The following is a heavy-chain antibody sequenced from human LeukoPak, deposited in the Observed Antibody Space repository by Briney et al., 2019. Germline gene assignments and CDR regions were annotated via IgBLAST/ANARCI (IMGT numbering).Heavy chain of an antibody. V-gene: IGHV4-59*12. CDR3: ARRRYDASGYYPSRGRYFDY. CDR2: MYYSGST. Sequence: PSETLSLTCTVSGDSFISYYWSWIRQPPGKDLEWIGYMYYSGSTNYNPSLKSRVTMSLDTSKNQFSLRLSSVTAADTAVYYCARRRYDASGYYPSRGRYFDYWGQGTLVTVSS. D-gene: IGHD3-22*01. J-gene: IGHJ4*02. CDR1: GDSFISYY.